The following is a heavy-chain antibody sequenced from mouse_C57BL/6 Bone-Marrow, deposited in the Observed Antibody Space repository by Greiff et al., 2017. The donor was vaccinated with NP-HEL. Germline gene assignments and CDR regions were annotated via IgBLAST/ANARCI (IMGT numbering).Heavy chain of an antibody. Sequence: QVQLKQPGAELVMPGASVKLSCKASGYTFTSYWMHWVKQRPGQGLEWIGEIDPSDSYTNYNQKFKGKSTLTVDKSSSTAYMQLSSLTSEDAAVYYCARSYYYGSSYRFADWGQGTLVTVSA. J-gene: IGHJ3*01. CDR2: IDPSDSYT. CDR1: GYTFTSYW. CDR3: ARSYYYGSSYRFAD. V-gene: IGHV1-69*01. D-gene: IGHD1-1*01.